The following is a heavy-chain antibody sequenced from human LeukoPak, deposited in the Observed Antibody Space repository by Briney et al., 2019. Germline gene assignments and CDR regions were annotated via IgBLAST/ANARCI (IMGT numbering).Heavy chain of an antibody. D-gene: IGHD5-12*01. CDR3: ARELHSGYDSTDFDY. CDR1: GFTFSSYG. J-gene: IGHJ4*02. Sequence: PGGSLRLSCAASGFTFSSYGMHWVRQAPGKGLEWVANIKQDGSEKYYVDSVKGRFTISRDNAKNSLYLQMNSLRAEDTAVYYCARELHSGYDSTDFDYWGQGTLVTVSS. V-gene: IGHV3-7*01. CDR2: IKQDGSEK.